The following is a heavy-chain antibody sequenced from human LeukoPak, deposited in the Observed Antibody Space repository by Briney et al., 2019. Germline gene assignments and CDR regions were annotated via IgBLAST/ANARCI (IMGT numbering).Heavy chain of an antibody. V-gene: IGHV3-23*01. D-gene: IGHD3-22*01. Sequence: GGSLRLSCAASGFTFRSYAMSWVRQAPGKGLEWLSAITPSGVGTYYADSVKGLFTISRDNSKNTLYLQMNSLRAEDTAVYYCAKGPRSIYYDSSGYYSSTDYWGQGTLVTVSS. CDR3: AKGPRSIYYDSSGYYSSTDY. CDR1: GFTFRSYA. CDR2: ITPSGVGT. J-gene: IGHJ4*02.